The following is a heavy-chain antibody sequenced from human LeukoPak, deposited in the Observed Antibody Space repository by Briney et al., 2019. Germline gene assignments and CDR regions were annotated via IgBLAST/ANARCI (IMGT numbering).Heavy chain of an antibody. V-gene: IGHV3-23*01. D-gene: IGHD1/OR15-1a*01. CDR1: GFTFSNYG. J-gene: IGHJ4*02. Sequence: GGTLRLSCVASGFTFSNYGMSWVRQAPGKGLEWVSGISGSGGDTYYADSVKGRFTVSRDNYKKTLYVQMNSLRAEDTAVYYCAKGPLAVEHSTHRFDFWGQGTLVTVSS. CDR2: ISGSGGDT. CDR3: AKGPLAVEHSTHRFDF.